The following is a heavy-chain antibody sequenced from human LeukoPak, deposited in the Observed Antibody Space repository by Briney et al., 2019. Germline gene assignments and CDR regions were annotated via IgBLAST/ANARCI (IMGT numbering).Heavy chain of an antibody. Sequence: SVKVSCKASGGTFSSYAISWVRQAPGQGLEWMGGIIPIFGTANYAQKFQGRVTITPDGSTSTAYMELSSLRSEDTAVYYCAAVLYYGSLYGFDYWGQGTLVTISS. J-gene: IGHJ4*02. CDR2: IIPIFGTA. V-gene: IGHV1-69*13. D-gene: IGHD3-10*01. CDR3: AAVLYYGSLYGFDY. CDR1: GGTFSSYA.